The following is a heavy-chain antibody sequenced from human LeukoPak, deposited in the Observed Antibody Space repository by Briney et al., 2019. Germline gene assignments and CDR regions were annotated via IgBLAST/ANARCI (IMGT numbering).Heavy chain of an antibody. V-gene: IGHV3-23*01. Sequence: PGGSLRLSCAASGFTFSSYWVSWVRQAPGKGLEWVSAISGSGVTTYYADSVKGRFTISRDNSKHTLYLQMNSLRAEDTAVYYCSKWKAIVLVPAARSPIDYWGQGTLVTVSS. CDR3: SKWKAIVLVPAARSPIDY. CDR2: ISGSGVTT. D-gene: IGHD2-2*01. CDR1: GFTFSSYW. J-gene: IGHJ4*02.